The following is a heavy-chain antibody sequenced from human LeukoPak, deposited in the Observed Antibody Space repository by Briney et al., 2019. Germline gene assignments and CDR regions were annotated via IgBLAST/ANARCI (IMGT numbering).Heavy chain of an antibody. Sequence: AASVKVSCTASGYTFTGYYMHWVRQAPGPGLEWMAWINPNSGGTDYAQNFHDRITMTRDTSISTAYMELSRLRSDDTAIYYCARANALYCSSTSCLFDYWGQGTLVTVSS. J-gene: IGHJ4*02. CDR2: INPNSGGT. D-gene: IGHD2-2*01. CDR1: GYTFTGYY. CDR3: ARANALYCSSTSCLFDY. V-gene: IGHV1-2*02.